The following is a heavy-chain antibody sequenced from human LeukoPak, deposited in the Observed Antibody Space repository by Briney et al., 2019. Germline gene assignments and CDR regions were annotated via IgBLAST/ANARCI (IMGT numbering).Heavy chain of an antibody. CDR1: GFTFSTYS. J-gene: IGHJ4*02. CDR2: ISSSSSTI. CDR3: ARVTVVGANHIDY. V-gene: IGHV3-48*02. Sequence: GGSLRLSCAASGFTFSTYSMNWVRQAPGKGREGVSYISSSSSTIYYVDSVKGRFTISRDNAKNSLYLQMNSLGDEDTAVYFCARVTVVGANHIDYWGQGTLVTVSS. D-gene: IGHD1-26*01.